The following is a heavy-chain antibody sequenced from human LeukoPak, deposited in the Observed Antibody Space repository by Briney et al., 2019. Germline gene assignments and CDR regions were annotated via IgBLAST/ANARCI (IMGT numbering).Heavy chain of an antibody. V-gene: IGHV3-21*01. CDR3: ARDTPGGYCTSTSCYQYYGMDV. D-gene: IGHD2-2*01. CDR2: ISSTSHYI. J-gene: IGHJ6*04. CDR1: GFTFNTYS. Sequence: PRGSLRLSCVASGFTFNTYSMNWVRQAPGKGLEWVSSISSTSHYIFYADSVRGRFTISRDNAKSSLYLQMSSLRAEDTAVYYCARDTPGGYCTSTSCYQYYGMDVWGKGTTVTVSS.